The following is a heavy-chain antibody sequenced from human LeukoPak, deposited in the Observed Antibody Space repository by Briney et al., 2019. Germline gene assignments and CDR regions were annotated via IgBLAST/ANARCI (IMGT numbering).Heavy chain of an antibody. CDR1: GGSISSSSYY. CDR2: IYYSGST. D-gene: IGHD3-22*01. V-gene: IGHV4-39*01. Sequence: SETLSLTCTVSGGSISSSSYYWGWIRQPPGKGLAWIGSIYYSGSTYYNPSLKSRVTISVDTSKNQFSLKLSSVTAADTAVYYCARVVVVTEHADYWGQGTLVTVSS. CDR3: ARVVVVTEHADY. J-gene: IGHJ4*02.